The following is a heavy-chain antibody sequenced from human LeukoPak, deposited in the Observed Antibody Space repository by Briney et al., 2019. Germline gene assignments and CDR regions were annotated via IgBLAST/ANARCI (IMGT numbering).Heavy chain of an antibody. J-gene: IGHJ4*02. Sequence: RGSVRLSCAASGFTFSSYAMSWVRQAPGKGLEWVSAIIGSGGSTYYANSVKGRFTISRDKSKNTLYLQMNSLRAEDTAVYYCAKDLVEYDSSGYYSYWGQGTLVSVSS. CDR3: AKDLVEYDSSGYYSY. D-gene: IGHD3-22*01. V-gene: IGHV3-23*01. CDR2: IIGSGGST. CDR1: GFTFSSYA.